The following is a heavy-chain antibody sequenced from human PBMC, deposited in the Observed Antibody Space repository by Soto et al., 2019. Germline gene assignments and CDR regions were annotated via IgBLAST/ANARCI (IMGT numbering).Heavy chain of an antibody. Sequence: QLQLQESGSGLVKPSQTLSLTCAVSGGSISSGGYSWSWIRQPPGKGLEWIGYIYHSGSTYYNPSVESRVTISVDRSKNRFSLKLSSVTAADTAVYYCAAGGWLPRYYWGQGTLVAVSS. V-gene: IGHV4-30-2*01. D-gene: IGHD5-12*01. CDR2: IYHSGST. CDR1: GGSISSGGYS. CDR3: AAGGWLPRYY. J-gene: IGHJ4*02.